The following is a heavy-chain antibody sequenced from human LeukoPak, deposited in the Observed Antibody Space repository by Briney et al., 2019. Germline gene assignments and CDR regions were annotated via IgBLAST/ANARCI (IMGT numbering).Heavy chain of an antibody. CDR3: ARDSDYLPGN. D-gene: IGHD3-16*01. CDR1: GFTVSSNY. Sequence: GGSLRLSCAASGFTVSSNYMSWVRQAPGKGLECVSIIYSGGTTYYADSVKGRFTTSRDNSKNMLYLQMNSLRAEDTAVYYCARDSDYLPGNWGQGTLVTVSS. J-gene: IGHJ4*02. V-gene: IGHV3-66*02. CDR2: IYSGGTT.